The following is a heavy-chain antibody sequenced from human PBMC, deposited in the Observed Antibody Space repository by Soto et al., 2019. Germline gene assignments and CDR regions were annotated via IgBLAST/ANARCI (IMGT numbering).Heavy chain of an antibody. CDR1: GFTFSGSA. V-gene: IGHV3-73*02. Sequence: EVQLVESGGGLVQPGGSLKLSCAASGFTFSGSAMHWVRQASGKGLEWVGRIRSKANSYATAYAASVKGRFTISRDDSNNTAYLQMNSLKTEDTAVYYCTRQVGAYRDYDPLDYWGQGTLVTVSS. CDR2: IRSKANSYAT. D-gene: IGHD4-17*01. J-gene: IGHJ4*02. CDR3: TRQVGAYRDYDPLDY.